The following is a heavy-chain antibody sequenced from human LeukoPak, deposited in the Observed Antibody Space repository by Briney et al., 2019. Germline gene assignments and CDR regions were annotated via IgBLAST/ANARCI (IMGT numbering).Heavy chain of an antibody. J-gene: IGHJ4*02. D-gene: IGHD6-19*01. Sequence: SETLSLTGTVSGASISSHFWSWIRQSPGKRLEWIGNIYNSGTTNYNPSLNSRVTISVDTTRNQLSLQLTSVTAADTAVYYCAKATQWLAFDYWGRGTLVTVSS. CDR2: IYNSGTT. V-gene: IGHV4-59*11. CDR3: AKATQWLAFDY. CDR1: GASISSHF.